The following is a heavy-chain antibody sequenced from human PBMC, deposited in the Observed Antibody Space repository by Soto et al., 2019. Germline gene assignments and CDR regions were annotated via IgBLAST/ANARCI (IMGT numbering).Heavy chain of an antibody. Sequence: GGSLRLSCAASGFTFSSYSMNWVRQAPGKGLEWVSYISSSSSTIYYADSLKGRFTISRDNAKNSLYLHMNSLRDEDTAVYYCARDRGITRAVKEPFDYWGQGTLVTVSS. CDR3: ARDRGITRAVKEPFDY. CDR1: GFTFSSYS. D-gene: IGHD1-20*01. V-gene: IGHV3-48*02. CDR2: ISSSSSTI. J-gene: IGHJ4*02.